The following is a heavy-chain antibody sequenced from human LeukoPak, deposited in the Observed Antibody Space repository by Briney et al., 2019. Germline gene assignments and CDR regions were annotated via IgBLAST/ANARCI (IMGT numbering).Heavy chain of an antibody. J-gene: IGHJ1*01. CDR2: ISVGGDIT. D-gene: IGHD4-23*01. V-gene: IGHV3-64*01. Sequence: PGGSLRLSCAASGFTFTEYAIHWVRQAPGKGLEYVSAISVGGDITYFANSVKGRFSASRDNSKNTVHLQMGSVRPEDMGVYYCARAMAYCGRPICYFAPGAPGTLVTVS. CDR1: GFTFTEYA. CDR3: ARAMAYCGRPICYFAP.